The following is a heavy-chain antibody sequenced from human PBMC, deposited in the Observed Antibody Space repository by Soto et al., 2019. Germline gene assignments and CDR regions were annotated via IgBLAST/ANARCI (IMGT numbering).Heavy chain of an antibody. J-gene: IGHJ5*02. CDR1: GGTFSSYT. CDR2: IIPILGIA. V-gene: IGHV1-69*04. Sequence: SVKVSCKASGGTFSSYTISWVRQAPGQGLEWMGRIIPILGIANYAQKFQGRVTITADESTSTAYMELSSLRSEDTAVYYCAREVVVAATSWFDPWGPGTLVTVS. D-gene: IGHD2-15*01. CDR3: AREVVVAATSWFDP.